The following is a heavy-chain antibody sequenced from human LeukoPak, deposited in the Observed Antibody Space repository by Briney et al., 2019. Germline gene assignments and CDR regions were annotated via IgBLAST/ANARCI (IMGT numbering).Heavy chain of an antibody. D-gene: IGHD3-22*01. Sequence: SVKVSCKASGGTFSSYAISWVRQAPGQGLEWMGGIIPIFGTANYAQKFQGRVTITTDESTSTAYVELSSLRSEDTAVYYCARTHYYDSSGYYYGYYYYYMDVWGKGTTVTVSS. CDR2: IIPIFGTA. J-gene: IGHJ6*03. CDR1: GGTFSSYA. V-gene: IGHV1-69*05. CDR3: ARTHYYDSSGYYYGYYYYYMDV.